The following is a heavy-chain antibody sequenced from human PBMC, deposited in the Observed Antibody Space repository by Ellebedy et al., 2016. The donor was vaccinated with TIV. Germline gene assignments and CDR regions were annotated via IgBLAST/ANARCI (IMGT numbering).Heavy chain of an antibody. D-gene: IGHD3-16*01. V-gene: IGHV4-4*07. CDR2: IYTSGST. CDR3: ARGGGRHVDYYYMDV. Sequence: SETLSLXXTVSGGSISSYYWSWIRQPAGKGLEWIGRIYTSGSTNYNPSLKSRATMSVDTSKNQFSLKLSSVTAADTAVYYCARGGGRHVDYYYMDVWGKGTTVTVSS. CDR1: GGSISSYY. J-gene: IGHJ6*03.